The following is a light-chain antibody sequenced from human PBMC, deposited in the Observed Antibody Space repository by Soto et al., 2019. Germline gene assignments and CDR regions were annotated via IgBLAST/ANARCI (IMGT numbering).Light chain of an antibody. CDR2: GTS. CDR3: QQYVTSPLT. V-gene: IGKV3-20*01. Sequence: EIVLTQSPDTLALSPGDTATLSCRPSQSVDTKYLAWYQQKPGQAPRLLIYGTSRRATASPDRISGSGSGTDFTLTISRLEPEDFAVYYCQQYVTSPLTFGGGTKVEIK. CDR1: QSVDTKY. J-gene: IGKJ4*01.